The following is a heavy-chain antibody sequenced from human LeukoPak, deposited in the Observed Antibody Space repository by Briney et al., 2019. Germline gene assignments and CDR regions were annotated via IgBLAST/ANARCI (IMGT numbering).Heavy chain of an antibody. CDR2: IYYSGST. Sequence: SETLSLTCTVSGDSISSFYWSWIRQPPGKGLEWIGYIYYSGSTNYNSSLRSRVTISLDTSKNQFSLKLSSVTAADTAVYYCARPHSSSWYYFDYWGQGTLVTISS. D-gene: IGHD6-13*01. V-gene: IGHV4-59*08. CDR1: GDSISSFY. CDR3: ARPHSSSWYYFDY. J-gene: IGHJ4*02.